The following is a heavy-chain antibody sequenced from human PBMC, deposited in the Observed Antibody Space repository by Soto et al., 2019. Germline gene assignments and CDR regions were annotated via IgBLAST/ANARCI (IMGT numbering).Heavy chain of an antibody. D-gene: IGHD2-21*02. CDR1: GFTFGNYG. CDR2: ISGGGGST. CDR3: AKGFIVVVTVLRPDDAFDV. Sequence: QLLESGGGLVQPGGSLRLSCAASGFTFGNYGINWVRQARGKGLEWVAGISGGGGSTYYGDSVKGRFTISRDPSKKTVFLEMNSLRAEDTAVYYCAKGFIVVVTVLRPDDAFDVWGQGTLVSVSS. J-gene: IGHJ3*01. V-gene: IGHV3-23*01.